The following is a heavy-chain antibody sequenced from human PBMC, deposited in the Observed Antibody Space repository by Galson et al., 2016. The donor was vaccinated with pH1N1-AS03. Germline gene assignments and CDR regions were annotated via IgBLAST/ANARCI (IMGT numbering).Heavy chain of an antibody. J-gene: IGHJ4*02. CDR2: IYHTGTT. CDR1: GYSINRGYC. Sequence: ETLSLTCGVSGYSINRGYCWGWIRQAPGKGLEWIGSIYHTGTTYYNPSLKSRLTISMDTSKNQFSLNLRSVTAADTAVYYCVRTDRVITASNTRPEGGDYWGQGTLVTVSS. D-gene: IGHD2-2*01. CDR3: VRTDRVITASNTRPEGGDY. V-gene: IGHV4-38-2*01.